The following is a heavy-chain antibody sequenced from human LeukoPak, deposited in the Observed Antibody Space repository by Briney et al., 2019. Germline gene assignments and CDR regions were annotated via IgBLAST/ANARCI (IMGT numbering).Heavy chain of an antibody. V-gene: IGHV4-39*07. J-gene: IGHJ4*02. D-gene: IGHD3-10*01. Sequence: SETLSLTCTVSGGSISSSSYYWGWIRQPPGKGLEWIGSIYYSGSTYYNPSLKSRVTISVDTSKNQFSLKLSSVTAADTAVYYCARAYGRVRGVIMPFDYWGQGTLVTVPS. CDR1: GGSISSSSYY. CDR3: ARAYGRVRGVIMPFDY. CDR2: IYYSGST.